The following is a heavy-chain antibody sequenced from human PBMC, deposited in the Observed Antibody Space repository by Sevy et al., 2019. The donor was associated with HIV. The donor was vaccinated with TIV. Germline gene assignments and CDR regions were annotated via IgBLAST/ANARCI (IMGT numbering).Heavy chain of an antibody. J-gene: IGHJ4*02. Sequence: SETLSLTCTVSGGSISSGDYYWSWIRQPPGKGLEWIGYIYYSGSTYYNPSLKSRVTISVDTSKNQFSLKLSSVTAADTAVYYCARDWGYGNFDYWGQGTLVTVSS. CDR2: IYYSGST. CDR1: GGSISSGDYY. D-gene: IGHD5-12*01. CDR3: ARDWGYGNFDY. V-gene: IGHV4-30-4*01.